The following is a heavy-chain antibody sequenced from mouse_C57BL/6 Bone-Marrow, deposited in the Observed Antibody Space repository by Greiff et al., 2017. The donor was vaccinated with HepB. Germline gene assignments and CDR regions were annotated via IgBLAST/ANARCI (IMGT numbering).Heavy chain of an antibody. CDR3: ARRSYEDWYFDV. J-gene: IGHJ1*03. V-gene: IGHV1-54*01. CDR2: INPGSGGT. CDR1: GYAFTNYL. Sequence: QVQLQQSGAELVRPGTSVKVSCKASGYAFTNYLIEWVQQRPGQGLEWIGVINPGSGGTKYNEKFKGKATLTADKSSSTAYMQLNSLTSKDSAVYFCARRSYEDWYFDVWGTGTTVTVSS. D-gene: IGHD1-1*01.